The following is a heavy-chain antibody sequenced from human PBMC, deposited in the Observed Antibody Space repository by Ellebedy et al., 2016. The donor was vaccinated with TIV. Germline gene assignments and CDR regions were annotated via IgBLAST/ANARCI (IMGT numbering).Heavy chain of an antibody. CDR1: GFTFSYYS. CDR2: LRQDGSEE. V-gene: IGHV3-7*01. D-gene: IGHD3-16*01. Sequence: GESLKISCAASGFTFSYYSMNWVRQAPGKGLEWVAKLRQDGSEEFYVDSVRGRFTISRDNANNSLHLQMDSLRVDDTAVYYCAREVKGVHFDYWGQGILVTVSS. CDR3: AREVKGVHFDY. J-gene: IGHJ4*02.